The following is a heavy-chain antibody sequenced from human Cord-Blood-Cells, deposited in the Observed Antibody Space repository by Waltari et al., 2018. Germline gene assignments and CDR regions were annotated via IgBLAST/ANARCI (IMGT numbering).Heavy chain of an antibody. V-gene: IGHV6-1*01. CDR2: TYYRAKGYN. CDR1: GDSVSSNSAA. Sequence: QVQLQQSGPGLVKPSQTLSLTCAISGDSVSSNSAAWNWIRRSPSRGLEWLGRTYYRAKGYNDYAVSVKSRITINPDTSKNQFSLQLNSVTPEDTAVYYCARGGTMVRGVIEYWGQGTLVTVSS. CDR3: ARGGTMVRGVIEY. J-gene: IGHJ4*02. D-gene: IGHD3-10*01.